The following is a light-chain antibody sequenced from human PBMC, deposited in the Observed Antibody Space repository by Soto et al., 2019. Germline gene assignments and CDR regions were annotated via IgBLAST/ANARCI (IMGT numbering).Light chain of an antibody. CDR1: QTISSS. CDR2: RAS. CDR3: QHMAT. V-gene: IGKV1-5*03. J-gene: IGKJ1*01. Sequence: DIQMTQSPSTLSASVGDRVTITCRASQTISSSLAWYQQKPGKAPKPLIYRASSLESGVPSRFSGSGSGTEFTLTIISLQPDDFATYFCQHMATFGQGTNVEIK.